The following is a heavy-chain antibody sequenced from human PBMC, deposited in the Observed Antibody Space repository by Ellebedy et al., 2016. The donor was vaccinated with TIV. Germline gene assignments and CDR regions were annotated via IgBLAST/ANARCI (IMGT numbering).Heavy chain of an antibody. CDR2: IDPTGSST. CDR1: GYTFTSHY. D-gene: IGHD3-22*01. J-gene: IGHJ2*01. CDR3: ARDVSSCVDDICYWFFDL. Sequence: ASVKVSCKASGYTFTSHYMHWVRQAPRQGLEWMGIIDPTGSSTYYAQEFQGRLTLTRDTSTTTDYMELRNLRSDDTAVYYCARDVSSCVDDICYWFFDLWGRGTLVTVSS. V-gene: IGHV1-46*01.